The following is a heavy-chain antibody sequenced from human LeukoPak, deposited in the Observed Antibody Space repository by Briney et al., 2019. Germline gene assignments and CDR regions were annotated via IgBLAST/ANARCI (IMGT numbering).Heavy chain of an antibody. CDR1: GFTFASYA. Sequence: GGSLRLSCAAPGFTFASYAMSWVRQAPRKGLEWVSIISGSGGSTYYVDSVKGRFTISRDNSKNTLYLQMNSLRAEDTAVYYCAKHQNKGFDYWGQGTLVTVSS. J-gene: IGHJ4*02. CDR2: ISGSGGST. CDR3: AKHQNKGFDY. V-gene: IGHV3-23*01.